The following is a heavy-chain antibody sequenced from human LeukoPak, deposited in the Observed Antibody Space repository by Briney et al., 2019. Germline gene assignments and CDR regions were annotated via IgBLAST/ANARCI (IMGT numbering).Heavy chain of an antibody. CDR3: ARGRISNWGFEGTLFDA. Sequence: SETLSHTCTVSGGSLNSYYWSWIRQPPGKGLEWIGFITHSGGTDFDSSLGGRVTISVDTSKNQFSLRLTSMTAADTAVYFCARGRISNWGFEGTLFDAWGQGVLVTVSS. V-gene: IGHV4-59*01. J-gene: IGHJ4*02. CDR1: GGSLNSYY. D-gene: IGHD7-27*01. CDR2: ITHSGGT.